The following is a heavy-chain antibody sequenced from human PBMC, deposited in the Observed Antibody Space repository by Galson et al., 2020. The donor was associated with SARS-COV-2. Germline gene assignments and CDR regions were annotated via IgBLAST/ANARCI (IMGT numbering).Heavy chain of an antibody. CDR3: AKDYHPYTSCSDY. Sequence: GGSLRLSCAASGFTFDDYAMHWVRQAPGKGLEWVSGISWNSGSIGYADSVKGRFTISRDNAKNSLYLQMNSLRAEDTALYYCAKDYHPYTSCSDYWGQGTLVTVSS. CDR1: GFTFDDYA. J-gene: IGHJ4*02. V-gene: IGHV3-9*01. D-gene: IGHD2-2*01. CDR2: ISWNSGSI.